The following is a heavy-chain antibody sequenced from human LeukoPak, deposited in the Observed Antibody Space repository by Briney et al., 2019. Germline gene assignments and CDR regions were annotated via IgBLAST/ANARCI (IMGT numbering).Heavy chain of an antibody. CDR1: GFTFSSYG. CDR2: IRHDGRNK. CDR3: AKVAGTTSFYYYMDV. Sequence: GGSLRLSCAASGFTFSSYGMHWVRQAPGKGLEWVSFIRHDGRNKYYADSVKGRFTISRDDSKNTLYLQMNSLRAEDTAVYYCAKVAGTTSFYYYMDVWGKGTTVTVSS. D-gene: IGHD1-7*01. V-gene: IGHV3-30*02. J-gene: IGHJ6*03.